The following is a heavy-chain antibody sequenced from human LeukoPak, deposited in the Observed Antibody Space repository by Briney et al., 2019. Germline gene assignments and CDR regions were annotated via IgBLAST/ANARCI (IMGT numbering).Heavy chain of an antibody. D-gene: IGHD6-19*01. V-gene: IGHV3-30*18. CDR2: ISYDGNNE. Sequence: GRSLRLSCAASGFTFSSYGMHWVRQAPGKGLEWVAIISYDGNNEYYADSVRGRFTISRDNSKNTLYLQMNSLGAEDTAVYYCAKGPDIAMAGTGRGFDYWGQGTLVTVSS. J-gene: IGHJ4*02. CDR3: AKGPDIAMAGTGRGFDY. CDR1: GFTFSSYG.